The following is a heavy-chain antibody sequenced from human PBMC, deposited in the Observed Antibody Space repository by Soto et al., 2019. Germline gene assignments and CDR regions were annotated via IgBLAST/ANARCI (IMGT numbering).Heavy chain of an antibody. Sequence: PSETLSLTCTVSGGSISSYYWSWIRQPPGKGLEWIGYIYYSGSTNYNPSLKSRVTISVDTSKNQFSLKLSSVTAADTAVYYCARESDYGDYGSRYYYYYMDVWGKGTTVTVS. CDR2: IYYSGST. D-gene: IGHD4-17*01. CDR3: ARESDYGDYGSRYYYYYMDV. V-gene: IGHV4-59*01. J-gene: IGHJ6*03. CDR1: GGSISSYY.